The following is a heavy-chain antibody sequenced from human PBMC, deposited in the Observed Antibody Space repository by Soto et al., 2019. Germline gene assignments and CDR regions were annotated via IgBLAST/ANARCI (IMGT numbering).Heavy chain of an antibody. V-gene: IGHV1-18*01. J-gene: IGHJ4*02. Sequence: ASVKGCCKASGYTFTSYGISWVRHAPGQGLEWMGWISAYNGNTNYAQKFQGRVTITRDTSASTDYMGLSSMRSEETALLDSERVRVYYLPDYWGQGTLVTASS. D-gene: IGHD1-26*01. CDR1: GYTFTSYG. CDR3: ERVRVYYLPDY. CDR2: ISAYNGNT.